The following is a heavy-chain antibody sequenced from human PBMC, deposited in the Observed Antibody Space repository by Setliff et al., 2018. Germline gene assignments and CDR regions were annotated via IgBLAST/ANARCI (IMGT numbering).Heavy chain of an antibody. V-gene: IGHV4-39*01. CDR1: GGSINSGVYY. CDR2: IYDSGSS. J-gene: IGHJ5*02. D-gene: IGHD2-15*01. Sequence: SETLSLTCTVSGGSINSGVYYWGWIRQPPGKGLEWIGRIYDSGSSNYNASLKSRLIITRDTSKNQISLKLTSVTAADTAVYYCGRGFSRIEGWGNWFDPWGQGILVTVSS. CDR3: GRGFSRIEGWGNWFDP.